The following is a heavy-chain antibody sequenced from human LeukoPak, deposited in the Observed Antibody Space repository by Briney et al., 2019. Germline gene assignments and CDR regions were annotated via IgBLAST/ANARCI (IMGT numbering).Heavy chain of an antibody. Sequence: GGSLRLSCPASGFTFNNYAMIWVRQAPGKGLEWVSGISGSGGSTYYADSVKGRFTISRDNSKNTLYLQMNSLRAEDTAVYYCAKDYGYRSGYFDYWGQGTLVTVSS. V-gene: IGHV3-23*01. D-gene: IGHD5-18*01. CDR1: GFTFNNYA. CDR2: ISGSGGST. CDR3: AKDYGYRSGYFDY. J-gene: IGHJ4*02.